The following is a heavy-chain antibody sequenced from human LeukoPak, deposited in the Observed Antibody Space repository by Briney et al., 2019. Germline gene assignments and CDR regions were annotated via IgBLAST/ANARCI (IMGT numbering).Heavy chain of an antibody. V-gene: IGHV4-38-2*02. CDR2: IYYSGST. Sequence: SETLSLTCTVSGYSISSGYYWGWIRQPPGKGLEWIGSIYYSGSTYYNPSLKSRVTISVDTSKNQFSLKLSSVTAADTAVYYCAPYDFWSGYLYWGQGTLVTVSS. D-gene: IGHD3-3*01. J-gene: IGHJ4*02. CDR1: GYSISSGYY. CDR3: APYDFWSGYLY.